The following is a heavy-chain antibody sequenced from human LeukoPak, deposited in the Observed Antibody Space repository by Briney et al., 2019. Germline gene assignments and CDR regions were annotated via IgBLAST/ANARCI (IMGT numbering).Heavy chain of an antibody. D-gene: IGHD3-22*01. J-gene: IGHJ4*02. V-gene: IGHV3-30*04. Sequence: GGSLRLSCAASGFTFNNYAMNWVRQALGKGLEWVAVISYDGSNKYYADSVKGRFTISRDNSKNTVYVQMNSLRAEDTAVYYCARVDGHSSGYRPFDYWGQGTLVTVSS. CDR3: ARVDGHSSGYRPFDY. CDR1: GFTFNNYA. CDR2: ISYDGSNK.